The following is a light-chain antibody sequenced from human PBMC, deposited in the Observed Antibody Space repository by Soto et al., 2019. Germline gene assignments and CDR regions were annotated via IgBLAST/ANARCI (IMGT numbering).Light chain of an antibody. CDR2: DVS. J-gene: IGKJ4*01. CDR3: QQRRNWPWLT. CDR1: QSVNNY. Sequence: EIVLTQSPATLSLSPGERATLSCRASQSVNNYLAWYQQSPGQAPRLLIYDVSNRATGIPARFSGSGSGTDFTLTISILEPEDSAVYFCQQRRNWPWLTFGGGTRVEIK. V-gene: IGKV3-11*01.